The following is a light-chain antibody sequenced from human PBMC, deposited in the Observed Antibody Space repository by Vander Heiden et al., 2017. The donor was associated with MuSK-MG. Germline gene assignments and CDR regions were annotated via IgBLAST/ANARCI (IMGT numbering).Light chain of an antibody. CDR3: AAWDDSLRGWV. J-gene: IGLJ3*02. V-gene: IGLV1-47*01. CDR2: RNN. Sequence: SVLTQPPSASGTPGQRVTISCSGSSSNIGSNYVYWYQQLPGTAPNLLIYRNNQRPSGVPDRFSGSKSGTSASLAISGLRSEDEADYYCAAWDDSLRGWVFGGGTKLTVL. CDR1: SSNIGSNY.